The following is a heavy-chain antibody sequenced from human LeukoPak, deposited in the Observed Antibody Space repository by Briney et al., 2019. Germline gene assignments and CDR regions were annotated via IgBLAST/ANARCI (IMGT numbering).Heavy chain of an antibody. CDR2: IYSGGST. CDR3: ARGSDYYYGMDV. CDR1: GFTVSSNY. V-gene: IGHV3-53*01. Sequence: GGSLRLSCAASGFTVSSNYMSWVRQAPGKGLEWVSVIYSGGSTYYADSVKGRFTISRDNSKNTLYLQMNSLRAEDTAVYYCARGSDYYYGMDVWGQGTTVTVSS. J-gene: IGHJ6*02.